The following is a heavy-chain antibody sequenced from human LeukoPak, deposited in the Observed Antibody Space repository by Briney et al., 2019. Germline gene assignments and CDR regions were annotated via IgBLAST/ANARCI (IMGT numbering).Heavy chain of an antibody. CDR1: GYIFTGYY. J-gene: IGHJ4*02. D-gene: IGHD3-3*01. CDR2: IHPNSCGT. CDR3: AIYYFWSGYAFDY. V-gene: IGHV1-2*02. Sequence: SVKVSCKSSGYIFTGYYMHWVRQAPAQGLEWMVWIHPNSCGTNYAQKFQDRVTMISDTSISTAYMELSRLRSGDTAVYYCAIYYFWSGYAFDYWGQGTLVTVSS.